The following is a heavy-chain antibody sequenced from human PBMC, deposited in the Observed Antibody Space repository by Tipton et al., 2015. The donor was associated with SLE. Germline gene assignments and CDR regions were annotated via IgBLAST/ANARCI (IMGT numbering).Heavy chain of an antibody. CDR2: IKQDGSEK. D-gene: IGHD5-24*01. Sequence: GLVKPSETLSLTCTVSGGSISSSSYYWGWIHQAPGKGLEWVANIKQDGSEKYYVDSVKGRFTISRDNAKNSLYLQMNSLRAEDTAVYYCARDCTGMATLFDYWGQGTLVTVSS. CDR1: GGSISSSSYY. J-gene: IGHJ4*02. CDR3: ARDCTGMATLFDY. V-gene: IGHV3-7*01.